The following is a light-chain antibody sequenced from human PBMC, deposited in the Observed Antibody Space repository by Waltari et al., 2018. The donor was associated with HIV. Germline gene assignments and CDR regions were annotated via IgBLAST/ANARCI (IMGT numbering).Light chain of an antibody. V-gene: IGLV3-1*01. CDR2: QDT. CDR3: QARDSSTVV. CDR1: DLGDRY. Sequence: SYELPQPPSASVSPGQTASLPCSGDDLGDRYACWYQQTPGQSPLLVIYQDTKRPPGIPERFSGSNSGNTATLTISGTQAMDEADYYCQARDSSTVVFGGGTKLTVL. J-gene: IGLJ2*01.